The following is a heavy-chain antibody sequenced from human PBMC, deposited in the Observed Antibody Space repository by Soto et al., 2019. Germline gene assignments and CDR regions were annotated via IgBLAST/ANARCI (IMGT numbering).Heavy chain of an antibody. V-gene: IGHV3-15*01. Sequence: VPLVESGGGLVKPGGSLRLSCAASGFTFSDAWMSWVRQAPGKGLEWVGLIKKKTDGGTTDYAAPVKGRFTISRDDSKNTLYLQMSSLKTDDTAVYYCRTQWLDWGQGTLVTVSS. CDR2: IKKKTDGGTT. J-gene: IGHJ4*02. CDR1: GFTFSDAW. D-gene: IGHD6-19*01. CDR3: RTQWLD.